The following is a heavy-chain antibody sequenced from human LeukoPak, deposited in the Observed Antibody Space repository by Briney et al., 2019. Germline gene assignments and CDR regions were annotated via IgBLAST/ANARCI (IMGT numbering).Heavy chain of an antibody. J-gene: IGHJ4*02. Sequence: SQTLSLTCAISGDSDSSNSVAWNWVRQSPSRGLEWLGRTYYRSRWYNDYAVSVKSRITINPDTSKNQFSLQLNSVTPEDTAVYYCARDHDYGDYGTYEDYWGQGTLVTVSP. D-gene: IGHD4-17*01. CDR2: TYYRSRWYN. V-gene: IGHV6-1*01. CDR3: ARDHDYGDYGTYEDY. CDR1: GDSDSSNSVA.